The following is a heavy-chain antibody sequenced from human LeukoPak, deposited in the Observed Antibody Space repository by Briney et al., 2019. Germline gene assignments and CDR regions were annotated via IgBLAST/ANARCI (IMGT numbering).Heavy chain of an antibody. CDR2: IKQDGSQR. J-gene: IGHJ4*02. V-gene: IGHV3-7*05. D-gene: IGHD4-17*01. CDR1: GFTFGRHW. CDR3: AREVYGDNYFDY. Sequence: GGSLSLSCAASGFTFGRHWMSWVRQAPGKGPEWVANIKQDGSQRYYVDSVKGRFTISRDNGRNSLFLQMNSLRAEDTAVYYCAREVYGDNYFDYWGQGTLVTVSS.